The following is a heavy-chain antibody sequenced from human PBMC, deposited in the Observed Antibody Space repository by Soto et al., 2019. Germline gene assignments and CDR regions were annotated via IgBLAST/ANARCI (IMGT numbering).Heavy chain of an antibody. CDR2: TSSSSSTI. CDR3: ARDWKRITIFGVATRAFDI. V-gene: IGHV3-48*01. Sequence: GGSLILSCAASGFTFSSYSMNWVRQAPGKGLEWVSYTSSSSSTIYYADSVKGRFTISRDNAKNSLYLQMNSLRAEDTAVYYCARDWKRITIFGVATRAFDIWGQGTMVTVSS. CDR1: GFTFSSYS. J-gene: IGHJ3*02. D-gene: IGHD3-3*01.